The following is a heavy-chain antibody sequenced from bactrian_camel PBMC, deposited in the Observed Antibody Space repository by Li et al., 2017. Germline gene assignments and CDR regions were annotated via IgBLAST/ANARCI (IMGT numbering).Heavy chain of an antibody. CDR3: AARGPYCYTKLSVADFTY. V-gene: IGHV3S31*01. CDR1: RFFPC. D-gene: IGHD2*01. Sequence: VQLVESGGGSVRAGGSLTPYCAASRFFPCMGWFRQGPGDRREGLASMSASSVKYADSLAGRLYIYKHLGNRTLNLQIDSLQPEDTAMYYCAARGPYCYTKLSVADFTYWGQGTQVTVS. CDR2: MSASSV. J-gene: IGHJ6*01.